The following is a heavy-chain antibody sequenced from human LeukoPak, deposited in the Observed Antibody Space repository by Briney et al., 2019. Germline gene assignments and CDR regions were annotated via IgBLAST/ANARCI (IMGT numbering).Heavy chain of an antibody. Sequence: GRSLRLSCAASGFTFSTYGMHWVRQAPGKGLEGVAVISYDGSNKYYADSVKGRFTISRDNSKNTLYPQMNSLRAEDTAVYYCAKTAWELGYCSSTSCYHFDYWGQGTLVTVSS. V-gene: IGHV3-30*18. CDR1: GFTFSTYG. CDR3: AKTAWELGYCSSTSCYHFDY. J-gene: IGHJ4*02. CDR2: ISYDGSNK. D-gene: IGHD2-2*01.